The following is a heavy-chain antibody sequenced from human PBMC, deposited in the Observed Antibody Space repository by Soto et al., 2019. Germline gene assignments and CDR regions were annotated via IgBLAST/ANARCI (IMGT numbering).Heavy chain of an antibody. Sequence: SETVCHNGTVAGGVIRSYCWGWIRQPPGKGLEWIGYIYYSGSTNYNPSLKSRVTISVDTSKNQFSLKLSSVTAADTAVYYCARAWGLYFDYWGQGTLVTVSS. CDR3: ARAWGLYFDY. J-gene: IGHJ4*02. D-gene: IGHD3-16*01. CDR1: GGVIRSYC. V-gene: IGHV4-59*01. CDR2: IYYSGST.